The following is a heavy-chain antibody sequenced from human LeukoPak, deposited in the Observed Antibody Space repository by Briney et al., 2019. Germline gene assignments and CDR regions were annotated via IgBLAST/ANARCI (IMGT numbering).Heavy chain of an antibody. V-gene: IGHV3-33*08. D-gene: IGHD3-3*01. CDR3: ARDRGITIFGVAN. J-gene: IGHJ4*02. CDR2: IWYDGSNK. CDR1: GFTFSSYG. Sequence: GGSLRLSCAASGFTFSSYGMHWVRQAPGKGLEWVAVIWYDGSNKYYADSVKGRFTISRDNSKNTLYLQMNSLRAEDTAVYYCARDRGITIFGVANWGQGTLVTVSS.